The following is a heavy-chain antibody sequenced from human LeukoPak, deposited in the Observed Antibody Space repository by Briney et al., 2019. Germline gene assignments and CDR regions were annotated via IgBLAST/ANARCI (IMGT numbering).Heavy chain of an antibody. CDR3: ARDGCSSTSCYTRNWFDP. CDR1: GYTFTSYG. CDR2: ISADNGNT. Sequence: ASVKVSCKASGYTFTSYGISWVRQAPGQGLEWMGWISADNGNTHYAQKFQGRVTITTDESTSTAYMELSSLRSEDTAVYYCARDGCSSTSCYTRNWFDPWGQGTLVTVSS. V-gene: IGHV1-18*01. D-gene: IGHD2-2*02. J-gene: IGHJ5*02.